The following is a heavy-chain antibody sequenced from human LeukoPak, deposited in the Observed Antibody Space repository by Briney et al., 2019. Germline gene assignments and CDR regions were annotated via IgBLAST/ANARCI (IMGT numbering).Heavy chain of an antibody. CDR3: ARDYCGGDCFPDY. V-gene: IGHV1-2*06. CDR1: GYTFTGYY. D-gene: IGHD2-21*02. CDR2: INPNSGDT. J-gene: IGHJ4*02. Sequence: VKVPCKASGYTFTGYYVHWVTQAPGQGLEWMGRINPNSGDTNYAQKFQGRVTMTRDTSISTAYMELSRLRSDDTAVYYCARDYCGGDCFPDYWGQGTLVTVSS.